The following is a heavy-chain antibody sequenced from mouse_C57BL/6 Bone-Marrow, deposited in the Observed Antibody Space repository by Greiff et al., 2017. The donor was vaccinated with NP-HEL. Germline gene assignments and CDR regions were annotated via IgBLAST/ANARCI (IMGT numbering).Heavy chain of an antibody. V-gene: IGHV5-15*04. J-gene: IGHJ3*01. CDR3: ARKADYDGFAY. CDR1: GFTFSDYG. Sequence: EVMLVESGGGLVQPGGSLKLSCAASGFTFSDYGMAWVRQAPRKGPEWVAFISNLAYSIYYADTVTGRFTISRENAKNTLYLEMSSLRSEDTAMYYCARKADYDGFAYWGQGTLVTVSA. D-gene: IGHD2-4*01. CDR2: ISNLAYSI.